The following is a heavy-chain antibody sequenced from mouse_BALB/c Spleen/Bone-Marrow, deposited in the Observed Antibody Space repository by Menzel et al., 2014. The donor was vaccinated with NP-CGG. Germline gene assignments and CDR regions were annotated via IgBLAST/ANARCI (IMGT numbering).Heavy chain of an antibody. CDR2: FAPGSGNT. D-gene: IGHD2-4*01. CDR1: GYTFTSYW. Sequence: DLVKPGASVKLSCKASGYTFTSYWINWIKQRPGQGLEWIGRFAPGSGNTYYNEMFKGKATLTVDKSSSTAYIQLSSLSSEDSAVYFCARARSTVSTTWYFDVRGAGTTVTVSS. V-gene: IGHV1S41*01. J-gene: IGHJ1*01. CDR3: ARARSTVSTTWYFDV.